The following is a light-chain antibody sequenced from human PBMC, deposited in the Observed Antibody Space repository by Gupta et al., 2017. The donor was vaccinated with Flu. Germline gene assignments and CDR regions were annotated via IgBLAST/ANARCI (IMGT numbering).Light chain of an antibody. Sequence: PSSLSASVGDRVTITCRASQGISNYLAWYQQKPGKVPKLLIYAASTLQSGVPSRFSGVGSGTDFTLTISSLQPEDVATYYCQKYNSAPHTFGQGTKLEIK. V-gene: IGKV1-27*01. J-gene: IGKJ2*01. CDR3: QKYNSAPHT. CDR1: QGISNY. CDR2: AAS.